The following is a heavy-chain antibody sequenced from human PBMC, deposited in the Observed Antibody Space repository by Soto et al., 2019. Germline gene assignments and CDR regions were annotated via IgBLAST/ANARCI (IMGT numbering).Heavy chain of an antibody. CDR1: GGSFSGYY. CDR3: ARGGAGYSSGYRGASFDY. J-gene: IGHJ4*02. D-gene: IGHD6-19*01. CDR2: INHSGST. V-gene: IGHV4-34*01. Sequence: PSETLSLTCAVYGGSFSGYYWSWIRQPPGKGLEWIGEINHSGSTNYNPSLKGRVTISVDTSKNQFSLKLSSVTAADTAVYYCARGGAGYSSGYRGASFDYWGQGTLVTVSS.